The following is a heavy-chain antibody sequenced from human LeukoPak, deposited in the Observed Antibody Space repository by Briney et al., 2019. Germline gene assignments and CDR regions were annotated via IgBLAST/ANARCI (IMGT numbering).Heavy chain of an antibody. D-gene: IGHD6-13*01. J-gene: IGHJ4*02. CDR2: IYTSGST. CDR1: GGSIDSFY. V-gene: IGHV4-4*07. Sequence: SETLSLTCTVSGGSIDSFYWSWIRQSAGKGLEWIGRIYTSGSTNYNPSLISRVSMSIDTSKTQFSLRLSSVTAADTAVYYCARGYSSSWYREFFDHWGQGTLVTVSS. CDR3: ARGYSSSWYREFFDH.